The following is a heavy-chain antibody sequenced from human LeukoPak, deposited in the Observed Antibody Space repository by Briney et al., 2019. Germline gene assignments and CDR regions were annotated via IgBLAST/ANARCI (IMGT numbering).Heavy chain of an antibody. V-gene: IGHV3-7*01. CDR1: GFTVISNY. CDR2: IRQDESER. J-gene: IGHJ6*03. Sequence: GGSLRLSCAASGFTVISNYMSWVRQAPGKGPEWVAHIRQDESERYFADSVKGRFTISRDNAKKSVYLHMSSLRAEDTALYYCARLSAYYYGSYFYYYMDVWGKGTTVTVSS. D-gene: IGHD3-10*01. CDR3: ARLSAYYYGSYFYYYMDV.